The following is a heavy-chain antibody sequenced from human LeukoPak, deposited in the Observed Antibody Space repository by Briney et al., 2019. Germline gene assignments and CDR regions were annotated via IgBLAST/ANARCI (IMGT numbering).Heavy chain of an antibody. V-gene: IGHV3-30*02. CDR1: GFTFSSYG. D-gene: IGHD6-13*01. Sequence: GGSLRLSCAASGFTFSSYGMHWVREAPGKGLDWVAFIRYDGSNKYYADSVKGRFTISRDNSKNTLYLQMNSLRAEDTAVYYCAKDLKGIAAAGTDWFDPWGQGTLVTVSS. CDR3: AKDLKGIAAAGTDWFDP. J-gene: IGHJ5*02. CDR2: IRYDGSNK.